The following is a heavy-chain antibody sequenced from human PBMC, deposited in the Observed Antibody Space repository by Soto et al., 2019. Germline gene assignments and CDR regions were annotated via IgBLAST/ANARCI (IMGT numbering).Heavy chain of an antibody. Sequence: EVQLVESGGGLVQPGGSLRLSCAASGFTFSSYSMNWVRQAPGKGLEWVSYISSSSSTIYYADSVKGRFTISRDNAKNSLYLQMNSLRDEDTAVYYCARGEFRSYDILTGYHFDYWGQGTLVTVSS. V-gene: IGHV3-48*02. D-gene: IGHD3-9*01. J-gene: IGHJ4*02. CDR1: GFTFSSYS. CDR2: ISSSSSTI. CDR3: ARGEFRSYDILTGYHFDY.